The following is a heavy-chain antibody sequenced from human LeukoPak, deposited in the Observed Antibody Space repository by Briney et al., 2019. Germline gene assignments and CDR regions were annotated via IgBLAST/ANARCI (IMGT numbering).Heavy chain of an antibody. CDR2: ITTGDGNT. V-gene: IGHV3-23*01. D-gene: IGHD3-3*01. CDR3: AKRASFGVLTTTQFDY. CDR1: GFTFSSYT. Sequence: GGSLRLSCTASGFTFSSYTMTWVRQAPGKGLKWVSTITTGDGNTYYADSVKGRFTVSRDNSKNTLYLQMNSLRAEDTAIYYCAKRASFGVLTTTQFDYWGQGTLVTVSS. J-gene: IGHJ4*02.